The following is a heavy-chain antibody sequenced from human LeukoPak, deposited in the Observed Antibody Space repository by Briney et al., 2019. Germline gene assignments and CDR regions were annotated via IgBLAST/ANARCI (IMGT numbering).Heavy chain of an antibody. V-gene: IGHV1-2*02. CDR3: ARVNTRSSSQELDH. CDR1: GYTFTDYY. J-gene: IGHJ4*02. CDR2: INPRTGGA. D-gene: IGHD6-13*01. Sequence: GASVKVSCKASGYTFTDYYMQWVRQAPGQGLEWLGWINPRTGGANYAQKFQGRVTMTRDTSISTTFMDLKRLRPDDMAVYYWARVNTRSSSQELDHWGQGTLVTVSS.